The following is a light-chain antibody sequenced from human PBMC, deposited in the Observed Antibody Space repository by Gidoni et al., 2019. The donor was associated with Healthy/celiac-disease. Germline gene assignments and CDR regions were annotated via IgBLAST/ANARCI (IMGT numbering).Light chain of an antibody. J-gene: IGKJ4*01. CDR1: QSISSW. CDR3: QQYNSYSLT. V-gene: IGKV1-5*03. Sequence: DIQMTQSPSTLSAAVGDRVTITCRASQSISSWLAWYQQKPGKAPKLLIYKASSLESGVPSRFSGSGSGTEFTLTISSLQPDDFATYYCQQYNSYSLTFGGGTKVEIK. CDR2: KAS.